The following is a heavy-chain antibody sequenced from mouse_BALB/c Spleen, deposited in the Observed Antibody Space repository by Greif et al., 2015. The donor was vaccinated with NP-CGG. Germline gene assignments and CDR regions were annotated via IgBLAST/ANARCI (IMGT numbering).Heavy chain of an antibody. CDR3: AREGRSTMITFYAMDY. V-gene: IGHV1S56*01. CDR1: GYTFTSYY. D-gene: IGHD2-4*01. J-gene: IGHJ4*01. Sequence: VQLQESGPELVKPGASVRISCKASGYTFTSYYIHWVKQRPGQGLEWIGWIYPGNVNTKYNEKFKGKATLTADKSSSTAYMQLSSLTSEDSAVYFCAREGRSTMITFYAMDYWGQGTSVTVSS. CDR2: IYPGNVNT.